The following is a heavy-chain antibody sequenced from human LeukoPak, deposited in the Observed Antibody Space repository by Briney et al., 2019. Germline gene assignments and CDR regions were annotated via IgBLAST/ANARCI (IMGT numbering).Heavy chain of an antibody. D-gene: IGHD1-14*01. CDR2: ISSSSSTI. CDR1: GFTFSSYS. J-gene: IGHJ6*03. V-gene: IGHV3-48*01. CDR3: IGCRYDYYYYYMDV. Sequence: GGSLRLSCAASGFTFSSYSMNWVRQAPGKGLEWVSYISSSSSTIYYADSVKGRFTISRDNAKNSLYLQMNSLRAEDTAVYYCIGCRYDYYYYYMDVWGKGTTVTVSS.